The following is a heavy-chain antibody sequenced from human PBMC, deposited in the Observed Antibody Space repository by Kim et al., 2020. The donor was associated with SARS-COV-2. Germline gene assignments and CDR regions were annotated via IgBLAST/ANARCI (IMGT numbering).Heavy chain of an antibody. J-gene: IGHJ4*02. CDR1: GGSISSYY. CDR2: IYYSGST. Sequence: SETLSLTCTVSGGSISSYYWSWIRQPPGKGLEWIGYIYYSGSTNYNPSLKSRVTISVDTSKNQFSLKLSSVTAADTAVYYCARDYDSSGYFDYWGQGTLVTVSS. V-gene: IGHV4-59*01. D-gene: IGHD3-22*01. CDR3: ARDYDSSGYFDY.